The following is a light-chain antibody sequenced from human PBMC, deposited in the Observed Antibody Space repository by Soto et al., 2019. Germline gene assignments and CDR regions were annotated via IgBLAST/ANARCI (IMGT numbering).Light chain of an antibody. CDR1: QSVSSSY. CDR2: GAS. CDR3: QQYGSFPIT. V-gene: IGKV3-20*01. Sequence: EIVLTQSPGTLSLSPGERATLSCRASQSVSSSYLAWYQQKPGQAPRPLIYGASSRATGIPDRFSGSGSGTDFTLTISRLEPEDFAVYYCQQYGSFPITFGQGTRLEIK. J-gene: IGKJ5*01.